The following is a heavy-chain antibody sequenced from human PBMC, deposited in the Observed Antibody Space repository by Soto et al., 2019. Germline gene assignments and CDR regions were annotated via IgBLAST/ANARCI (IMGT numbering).Heavy chain of an antibody. CDR1: GFTFSNCW. Sequence: EVELVESGGGLVQPGGSLRLSCAASGFTFSNCWMSWVRQAPETGLEWVANIKQDGSEKYYVDSVKGRFTISRDNAKNSLYLRMNSLRVEDTAIYYCGRGGRGDTNYYYLDVWGKGTTVTVSS. D-gene: IGHD4-17*01. J-gene: IGHJ6*03. CDR3: GRGGRGDTNYYYLDV. V-gene: IGHV3-7*01. CDR2: IKQDGSEK.